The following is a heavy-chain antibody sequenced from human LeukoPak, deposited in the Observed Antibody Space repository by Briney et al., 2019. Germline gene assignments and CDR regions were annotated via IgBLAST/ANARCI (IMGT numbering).Heavy chain of an antibody. D-gene: IGHD1-1*01. J-gene: IGHJ4*02. CDR2: LGTGGST. CDR3: ARDRVNWNDVGGLFDY. V-gene: IGHV3-53*01. Sequence: VGSLRLSCAASGFTVSSNYISSVRQAPRPGVRSVSLLGTGGSTASATSMKRRFTFSRDNSKITLYLQMNILRAEDTAVYYCARDRVNWNDVGGLFDYWGQGTLVTVSS. CDR1: GFTVSSNY.